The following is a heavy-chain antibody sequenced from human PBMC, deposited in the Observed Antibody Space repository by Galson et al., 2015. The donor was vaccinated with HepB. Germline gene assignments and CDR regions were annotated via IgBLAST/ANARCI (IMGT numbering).Heavy chain of an antibody. CDR2: IDWDDDK. Sequence: PALVKPTQTLTLTCTFSGFSLSTSGMCVSWIRQPPGKALEWLARIDWDDDKYYSTSLKTRLTISKDTSKNQVVLTMTNMDPVDTATYYCARMVSITMIVGPETGVVDIWGQGTMVTVSS. J-gene: IGHJ3*02. CDR3: ARMVSITMIVGPETGVVDI. CDR1: GFSLSTSGMC. V-gene: IGHV2-70*11. D-gene: IGHD3-22*01.